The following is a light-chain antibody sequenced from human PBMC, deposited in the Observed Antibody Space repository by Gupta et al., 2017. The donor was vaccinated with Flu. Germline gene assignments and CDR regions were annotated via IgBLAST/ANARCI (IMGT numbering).Light chain of an antibody. Sequence: DIVMTQSPLSLPVTPGEPASISCRSSQSLLHSNGYNYLDWYLQKPGQSPQLLIYLGSNRASGVPDRFSGSGSGTDFTLKISRVEAEDVGVYYCMQALQFLRFTFGPGTKVDIK. CDR1: QSLLHSNGYNY. J-gene: IGKJ3*01. V-gene: IGKV2-28*01. CDR3: MQALQFLRFT. CDR2: LGS.